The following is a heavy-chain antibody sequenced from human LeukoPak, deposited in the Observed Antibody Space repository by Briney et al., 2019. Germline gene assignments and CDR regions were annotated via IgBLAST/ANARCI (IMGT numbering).Heavy chain of an antibody. J-gene: IGHJ3*02. CDR2: IYHSGST. Sequence: SETLSLTCAVSGGSISSGGYSWSWIRQPPGKGLEWIGYIYHSGSTYYNPSLKSRVTISVDRSKNQFSLKLSSVTAADTAVYYCARGVVIHAFEIWGQGTMVTVSS. CDR3: ARGVVIHAFEI. CDR1: GGSISSGGYS. V-gene: IGHV4-30-2*01. D-gene: IGHD3-22*01.